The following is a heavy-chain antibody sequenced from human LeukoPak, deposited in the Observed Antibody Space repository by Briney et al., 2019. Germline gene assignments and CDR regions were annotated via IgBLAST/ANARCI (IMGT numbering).Heavy chain of an antibody. V-gene: IGHV4-4*07. CDR2: LDSSGST. CDR1: GGSISGYY. D-gene: IGHD2-21*01. J-gene: IGHJ4*02. CDR3: ARGTSCGSKCFFDY. Sequence: SETLSLTCKVSGGSISGYYWSWIRQPAGKGLEWIGRLDSSGSTNYISSLKSRVTMSIDRSQFSLRLTSVTAADTAIYYCARGTSCGSKCFFDYWGQGILVTVSS.